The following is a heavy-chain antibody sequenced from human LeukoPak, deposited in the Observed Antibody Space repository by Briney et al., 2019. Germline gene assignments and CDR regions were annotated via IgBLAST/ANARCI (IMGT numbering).Heavy chain of an antibody. V-gene: IGHV4-34*01. CDR3: ARGSRTGAALGNWFDP. J-gene: IGHJ5*02. CDR1: GFTVSSNS. CDR2: TYHSGST. Sequence: GSLRLSCTVSGFTVSSNSMSWVRQSPGKGLEWIGETYHSGSTNYNSSLKSRVTISLDTSKNQFSLKLSSVTAADTAVYYCARGSRTGAALGNWFDPWGQGTLVTVSS. D-gene: IGHD1-26*01.